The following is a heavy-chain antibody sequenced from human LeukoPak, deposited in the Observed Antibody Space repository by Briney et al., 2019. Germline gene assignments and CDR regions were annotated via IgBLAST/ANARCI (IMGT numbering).Heavy chain of an antibody. CDR3: ARVVVGGYFDY. CDR2: IYYSGST. J-gene: IGHJ4*02. Sequence: PSETLSLTCTVSGGSISSYYWSWIRQPPGKGLEWIGYIYYSGSTNYNPSLKSRVTISVDTSKNQFSLKLSSVTAADTAVYYCARVVVGGYFDYWGQGTLVTVSS. D-gene: IGHD2-15*01. CDR1: GGSISSYY. V-gene: IGHV4-59*01.